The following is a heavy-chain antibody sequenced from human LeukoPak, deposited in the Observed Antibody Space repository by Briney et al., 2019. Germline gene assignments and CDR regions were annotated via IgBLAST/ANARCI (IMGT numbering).Heavy chain of an antibody. CDR2: ISSGGSTI. J-gene: IGHJ4*02. Sequence: GGSLRLSCAASGFTFSDYYMSWIRQAPGKGLEWVSYISSGGSTIYYADSVKGRFTVSRDNAKNSLYLQMNSLRAEDTAVYYCARDIYYYDSSGYYFPGGSDYWGQGTLVTVSS. V-gene: IGHV3-11*04. CDR1: GFTFSDYY. D-gene: IGHD3-22*01. CDR3: ARDIYYYDSSGYYFPGGSDY.